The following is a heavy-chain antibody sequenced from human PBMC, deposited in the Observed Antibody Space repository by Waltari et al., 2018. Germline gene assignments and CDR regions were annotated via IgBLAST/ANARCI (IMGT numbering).Heavy chain of an antibody. CDR3: ASGPGCLSH. J-gene: IGHJ1*01. Sequence: EVQLVEAGGALIQPGGSLRRSCTVSEYTVITTYRTWVRQPPGKGLWWVSVFYSGGTTYYADSVKGRFTISRDDRKNTLYLQMNSLGAEDAAVYYCASGPGCLSHWGQSTLVTVSS. V-gene: IGHV3-53*01. CDR1: EYTVITTY. CDR2: FYSGGTT.